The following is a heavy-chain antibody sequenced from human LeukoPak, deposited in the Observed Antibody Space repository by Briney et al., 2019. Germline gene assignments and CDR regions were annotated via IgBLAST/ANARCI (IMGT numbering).Heavy chain of an antibody. Sequence: KPSETLSLTCAVYGGSFSGYYWSWIRQPPGKGLEWIGSIYHSGSTYYNPSLKSRVTISVDTSKNQFSLKLSSVTAADTAVYYCAREDYGGNSGDWFDPWGQGTLVTVSS. D-gene: IGHD4-23*01. CDR2: IYHSGST. CDR3: AREDYGGNSGDWFDP. CDR1: GGSFSGYY. J-gene: IGHJ5*02. V-gene: IGHV4-34*01.